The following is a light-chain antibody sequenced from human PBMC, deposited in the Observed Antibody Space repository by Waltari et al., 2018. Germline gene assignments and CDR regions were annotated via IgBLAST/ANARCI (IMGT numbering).Light chain of an antibody. J-gene: IGLJ3*02. Sequence: YVLTQPPSVSVDPGKPARVTWGGENSGSKRVNWYQQKPGPAPGLVMLYDSDRPSEIPERFSGSNSGNTATLTISWVEAGDEADYHCQVWDDVTDSGVFGGGTKLTVL. CDR1: NSGSKR. CDR3: QVWDDVTDSGV. V-gene: IGLV3-21*04. CDR2: YDS.